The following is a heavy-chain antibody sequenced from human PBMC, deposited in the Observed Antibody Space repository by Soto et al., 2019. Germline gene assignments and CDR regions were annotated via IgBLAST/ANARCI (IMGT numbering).Heavy chain of an antibody. V-gene: IGHV3-73*02. CDR1: GFTFSGSA. CDR3: PRPLYDRSGSVFGY. J-gene: IGHJ4*02. Sequence: EVQLVESGGGLVQPGGSLKLSCAASGFTFSGSAMHWVRQASGKGLEWVGRIRSKANNYATAYAASVKGRFTISRDDSKNTGYLQMNSLKTEDTAVYYCPRPLYDRSGSVFGYWGQGTLVTVSS. D-gene: IGHD3-22*01. CDR2: IRSKANNYAT.